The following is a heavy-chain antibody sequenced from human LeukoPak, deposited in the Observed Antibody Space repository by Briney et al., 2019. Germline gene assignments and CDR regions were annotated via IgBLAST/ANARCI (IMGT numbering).Heavy chain of an antibody. D-gene: IGHD4-23*01. CDR2: ISYDGSNK. J-gene: IGHJ5*02. CDR1: GFLFSGYA. V-gene: IGHV3-30*19. Sequence: GGSLRLSCAASGFLFSGYAMHWVRQAPGKGLEWVAVISYDGSNKYYADSVKGRFTISRDNSKNTLYLQMNSLRAEDTAVYYCARGLRWSGWFDPWGQGTLVTVSS. CDR3: ARGLRWSGWFDP.